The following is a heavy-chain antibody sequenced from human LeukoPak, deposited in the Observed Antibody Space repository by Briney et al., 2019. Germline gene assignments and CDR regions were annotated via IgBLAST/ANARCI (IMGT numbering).Heavy chain of an antibody. J-gene: IGHJ5*02. Sequence: GGSLRLSCAASGFTFSSYAMSWVRQAPGKGLEWVSSISSSSSYIYYADSVKGRFTISRDNAKNSLYLQMNSLGAEDTAVYYCARALNPYSGTLRDNWFDPWGQGTLVTVSS. D-gene: IGHD1-26*01. CDR1: GFTFSSYA. CDR2: ISSSSSYI. CDR3: ARALNPYSGTLRDNWFDP. V-gene: IGHV3-21*01.